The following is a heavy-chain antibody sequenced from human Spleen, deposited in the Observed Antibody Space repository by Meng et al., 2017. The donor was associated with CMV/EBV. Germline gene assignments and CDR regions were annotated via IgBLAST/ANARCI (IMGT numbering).Heavy chain of an antibody. V-gene: IGHV3-9*01. D-gene: IGHD5-24*01. Sequence: SLKISCLASGFTFADYAMHWVRQAPGKGLQWVSGISWNSGNIVYAVSVKGRFTISRDNAKNTLYLQTNSLRAEDTVVYYCARETPDGSLNWFDPWGQGTLVTVSS. J-gene: IGHJ5*02. CDR3: ARETPDGSLNWFDP. CDR2: ISWNSGNI. CDR1: GFTFADYA.